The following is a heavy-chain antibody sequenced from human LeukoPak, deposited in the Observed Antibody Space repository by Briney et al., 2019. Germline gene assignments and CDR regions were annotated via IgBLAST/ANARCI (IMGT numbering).Heavy chain of an antibody. D-gene: IGHD4-23*01. V-gene: IGHV4-38-2*02. CDR2: IYHSGDT. J-gene: IGHJ3*02. CDR3: ARGRYGGNSPLDAFDI. CDR1: GGSINNYY. Sequence: PSETLSLTCTVSGGSINNYYWSWIRQPPEKGLEWIGSIYHSGDTYYNPSLKSRVTISVDTSKNQFSLKVRSVTAADTALYYCARGRYGGNSPLDAFDIWGQGTMVTVSS.